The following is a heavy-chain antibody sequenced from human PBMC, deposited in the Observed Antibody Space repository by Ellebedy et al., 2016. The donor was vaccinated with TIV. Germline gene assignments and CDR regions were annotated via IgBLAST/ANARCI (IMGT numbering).Heavy chain of an antibody. CDR2: ITHSGST. CDR3: ARRRGGASYYYYHGLDV. J-gene: IGHJ6*02. V-gene: IGHV4-34*01. Sequence: MPSETLSLTCGVYGGSLSGYQWTWIRQPPGKGLEWIGEITHSGSTNYNPSLKSRVALSFDTSKNQFSLKLSSVTAADTDVYFCARRRGGASYYYYHGLDVWGQGTMVTVSS. D-gene: IGHD1-26*01. CDR1: GGSLSGYQ.